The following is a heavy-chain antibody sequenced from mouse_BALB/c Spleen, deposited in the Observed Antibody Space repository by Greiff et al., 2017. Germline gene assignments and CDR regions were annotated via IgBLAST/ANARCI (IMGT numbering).Heavy chain of an antibody. CDR1: GFAFSSYD. Sequence: EVKLMESGGGLVKPGGSLKLSCAASGFAFSSYDMSWVRQTPEKRLEWVAYISSGGGSTYYPDTVKGRFTISRDNAKNTLYLQMSSLKSEDTAMYYCARHRGYYGPTGAMDYWGQGTSVTVSS. CDR2: ISSGGGST. CDR3: ARHRGYYGPTGAMDY. V-gene: IGHV5-12-1*01. J-gene: IGHJ4*01. D-gene: IGHD1-2*01.